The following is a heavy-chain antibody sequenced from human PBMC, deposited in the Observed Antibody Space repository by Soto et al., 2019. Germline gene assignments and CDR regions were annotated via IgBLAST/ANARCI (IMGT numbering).Heavy chain of an antibody. J-gene: IGHJ5*02. CDR2: ISYDGSNK. CDR1: GFTFNSYG. D-gene: IGHD3-3*01. CDR3: AKDSRNERITIFGVVIGNWFDP. V-gene: IGHV3-30*18. Sequence: WGSMRLSCSASGFTFNSYGMHWVRQDPGKGLEWVAVISYDGSNKYYADSVKGRFTISRDNSKNTLYLQMNSLRAEDTAVYYCAKDSRNERITIFGVVIGNWFDPWGQGTLVTVSS.